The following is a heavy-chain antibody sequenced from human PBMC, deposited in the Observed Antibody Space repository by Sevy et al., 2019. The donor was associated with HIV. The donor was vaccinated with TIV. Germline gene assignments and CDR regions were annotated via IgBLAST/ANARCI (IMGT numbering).Heavy chain of an antibody. CDR1: GYGVSSRGTV. Sequence: SQTLSLTCAISGYGVSSRGTVWNWIRQSPSRGLEWLGRTYYRSKWWNNYALSVKSRISINPDTSKNQVSLHLNAVTPDDTAVYYCARDGGANWDGRPSGTVFDYWGQGTLVTVSS. V-gene: IGHV6-1*01. D-gene: IGHD1-1*01. J-gene: IGHJ4*02. CDR2: TYYRSKWWN. CDR3: ARDGGANWDGRPSGTVFDY.